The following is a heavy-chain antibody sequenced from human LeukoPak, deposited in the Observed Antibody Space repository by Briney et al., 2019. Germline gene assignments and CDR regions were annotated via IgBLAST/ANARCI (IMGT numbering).Heavy chain of an antibody. Sequence: GGSLRLSCAASGFTVSSNYMSWVRQAPGKGLEWVSVIYSGGNTYYADSVKGRFTISRDNSKNTLYLQMNSLRAEDTAVYYCARDPTYYYGSGSYYGMDVWGQGTTVTVSS. J-gene: IGHJ6*02. CDR1: GFTVSSNY. D-gene: IGHD3-10*01. CDR2: IYSGGNT. CDR3: ARDPTYYYGSGSYYGMDV. V-gene: IGHV3-53*01.